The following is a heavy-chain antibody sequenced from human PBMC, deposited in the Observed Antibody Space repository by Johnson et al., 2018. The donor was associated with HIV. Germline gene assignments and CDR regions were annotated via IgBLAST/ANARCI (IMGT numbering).Heavy chain of an antibody. Sequence: VQLVESGGGVVQPGRSLRLSCAASGFTFSSYAMHWVRQAPGKGLEWVAVISYDGSNKYYADSVKGRFTISRDNSKNTLYLQMNSLRAEDTAVYYCARAGANYYYDSSGYGAFDIWDQGTMVTVSS. J-gene: IGHJ3*02. CDR2: ISYDGSNK. D-gene: IGHD3-22*01. CDR3: ARAGANYYYDSSGYGAFDI. CDR1: GFTFSSYA. V-gene: IGHV3-30-3*01.